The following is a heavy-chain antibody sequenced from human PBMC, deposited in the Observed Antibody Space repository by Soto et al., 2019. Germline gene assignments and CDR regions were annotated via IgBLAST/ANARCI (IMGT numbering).Heavy chain of an antibody. D-gene: IGHD2-21*01. Sequence: EVQLLESGGGLVQRGGSLRLSCAASGFTFSSYALSWVRQAPGKGLEWGSGISSSGTGTYYADSVKGRLTISRDNSKNTVYLQMSSLRAEDTAVYYCAKDAATWMSIRLDCWGQGTLVTVSS. J-gene: IGHJ4*02. CDR2: ISSSGTGT. V-gene: IGHV3-23*01. CDR1: GFTFSSYA. CDR3: AKDAATWMSIRLDC.